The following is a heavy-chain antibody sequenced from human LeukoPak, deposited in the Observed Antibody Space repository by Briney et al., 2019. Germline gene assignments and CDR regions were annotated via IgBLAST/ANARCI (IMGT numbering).Heavy chain of an antibody. V-gene: IGHV3-48*03. Sequence: GGSLRLSYAASGFTFSSYEMNWVRQAPGKGLEWVSYISSSGSTIYYSDSVKGRFTISRDNAKSSLYLQMNSLTAEDTAVYHCARLLEGSASYYFDYWGPGILVTVSS. CDR2: ISSSGSTI. CDR1: GFTFSSYE. CDR3: ARLLEGSASYYFDY. D-gene: IGHD3-16*01. J-gene: IGHJ4*02.